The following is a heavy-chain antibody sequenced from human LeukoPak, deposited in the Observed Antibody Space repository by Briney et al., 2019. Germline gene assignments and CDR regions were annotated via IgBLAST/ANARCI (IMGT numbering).Heavy chain of an antibody. J-gene: IGHJ5*02. CDR3: ARGFFRITMVRGVMPWFDP. Sequence: SQTLSLTCAISGDSVSSYSAAWNWIRQSPSRGLEWLGRTYYRSKWYNDYAVSVKSRITINPDTSKNQFSLQLNSVTPEDTAVYYCARGFFRITMVRGVMPWFDPWGQGTLVTVSS. CDR2: TYYRSKWYN. V-gene: IGHV6-1*01. D-gene: IGHD3-10*01. CDR1: GDSVSSYSAA.